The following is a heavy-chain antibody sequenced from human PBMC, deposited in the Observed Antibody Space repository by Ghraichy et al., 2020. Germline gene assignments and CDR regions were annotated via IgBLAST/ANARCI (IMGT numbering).Heavy chain of an antibody. CDR3: ARTDLGDYSVSTGACYDFAV. CDR2: IFSNDET. Sequence: SGPTLVKPTETLTLTCAVSAFSLNNARTGVSWIRQPPGKALEWLAPIFSNDETSYTTSLKSRLTISKDTSNSQVVLTMTNMDPVDTATYFCARTDLGDYSVSTGACYDFAVLGRGTLVNV. CDR1: AFSLNNARTG. J-gene: IGHJ2*01. D-gene: IGHD3-22*01. V-gene: IGHV2-26*01.